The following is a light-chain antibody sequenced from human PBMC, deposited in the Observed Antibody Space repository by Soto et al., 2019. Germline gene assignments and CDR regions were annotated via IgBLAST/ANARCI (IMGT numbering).Light chain of an antibody. CDR2: STN. V-gene: IGLV8-61*01. Sequence: QTVVTQEPSFSVSPGGTVTLTCGLPSGSVSTTYYPSWYQQTPGQAPRTLIYSTNIRSSGVPDRFSGSILGNKAALTITGAQADDESDYHCMLYMGGGLVVFGGGTQLTVL. CDR1: SGSVSTTYY. CDR3: MLYMGGGLVV. J-gene: IGLJ2*01.